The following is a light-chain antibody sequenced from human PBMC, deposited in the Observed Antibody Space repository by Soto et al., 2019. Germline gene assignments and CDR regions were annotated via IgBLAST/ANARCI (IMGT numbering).Light chain of an antibody. CDR2: GAS. CDR1: QSVSIN. V-gene: IGKV3-15*01. CDR3: QEYDNWPPEGT. Sequence: TVLTQSPATLSVSPGERASLSCRASQSVSINLAWYQQKPGQAPRLLIYGASTRATGIPARFSGSGSGTEFTLTINSLQSEDFAVYYCQEYDNWPPEGTFGQGTKAEV. J-gene: IGKJ1*01.